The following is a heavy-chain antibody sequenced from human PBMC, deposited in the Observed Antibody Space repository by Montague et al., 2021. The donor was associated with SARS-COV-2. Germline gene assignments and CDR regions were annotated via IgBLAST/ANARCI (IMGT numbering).Heavy chain of an antibody. J-gene: IGHJ3*02. Sequence: SETLSLTCTVSGASVSSSDWGWIRQSPGKGLEWIGYFYSVGSTDYNPSLKSRVTISRDTSKNQISLKVRSVTAADTAISYCAREPMTADAFDIWGQGTMVTVSS. V-gene: IGHV4-59*02. CDR3: AREPMTADAFDI. CDR1: GASVSSSD. CDR2: FYSVGST. D-gene: IGHD5-18*01.